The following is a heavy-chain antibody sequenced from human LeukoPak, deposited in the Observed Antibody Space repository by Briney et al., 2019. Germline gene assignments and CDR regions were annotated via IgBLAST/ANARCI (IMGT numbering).Heavy chain of an antibody. V-gene: IGHV3-30*18. J-gene: IGHJ6*02. CDR2: TSSDGNNK. Sequence: GGSLRLSCAASGFMFSRYAMHWVRQAPGKGLEWVAVTSSDGNNKHYADSVKGRFTISRDNSTNTLYLQMNSLRAEDTGVFYCAKERVDGDYVYYYYGMDVWGQGTTVTVS. CDR1: GFMFSRYA. D-gene: IGHD4-17*01. CDR3: AKERVDGDYVYYYYGMDV.